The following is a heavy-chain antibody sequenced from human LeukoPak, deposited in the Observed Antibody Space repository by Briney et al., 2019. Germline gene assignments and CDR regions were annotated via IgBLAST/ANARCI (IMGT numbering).Heavy chain of an antibody. J-gene: IGHJ4*02. CDR3: TRIDPRSLASYFDY. Sequence: PGGSLRLSCTTSGFTFGDYAMTWVRQAPGKGLEWVGFIRSKAYDETIEYAASVKGRFTISRDDSKSIAYLQINSLKTEDTAVYYCTRIDPRSLASYFDYWGQGTLVTVSS. CDR1: GFTFGDYA. V-gene: IGHV3-49*04. CDR2: IRSKAYDETI.